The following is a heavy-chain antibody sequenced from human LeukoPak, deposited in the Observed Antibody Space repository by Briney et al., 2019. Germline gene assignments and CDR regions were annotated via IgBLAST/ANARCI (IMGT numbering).Heavy chain of an antibody. Sequence: PGGSLRLSCAASGFTFSVYGMNWVRQAPGQGLEWVSYISNSGSTVTYADSVKGRFTISRDNAKNSLYLQMSSLRVEDTAVYYSARVKWSSAWSGYWGQGVLVTVSS. V-gene: IGHV3-48*01. J-gene: IGHJ4*02. CDR3: ARVKWSSAWSGY. CDR2: ISNSGSTV. CDR1: GFTFSVYG. D-gene: IGHD6-19*01.